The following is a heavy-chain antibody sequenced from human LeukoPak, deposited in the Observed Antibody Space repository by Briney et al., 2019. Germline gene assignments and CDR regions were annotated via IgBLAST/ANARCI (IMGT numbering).Heavy chain of an antibody. CDR1: GGSISSYY. Sequence: SETLSLTCTVSGGSISSYYWSWIRQPPGKGLEWIGYIYYSGSTNYNPSLKSRVTISVDTSKNQFSLKLSSVTAAGTAVYYCARGGGYDLSYDYWGQGTLVTVSS. D-gene: IGHD5-12*01. CDR2: IYYSGST. J-gene: IGHJ4*02. V-gene: IGHV4-59*01. CDR3: ARGGGYDLSYDY.